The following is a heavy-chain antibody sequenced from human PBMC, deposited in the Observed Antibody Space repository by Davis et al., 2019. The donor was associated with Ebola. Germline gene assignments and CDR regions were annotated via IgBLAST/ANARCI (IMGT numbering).Heavy chain of an antibody. J-gene: IGHJ4*02. D-gene: IGHD3-22*01. CDR1: GFTFSSYS. Sequence: GESLKISCAASGFTFSSYSMNWVRQAPGKGLEWVSYISSSSSTIYYADSVKGRFTISRDNAKNSLYLQMNSLRDEDTAVYYCARERYYYDSSGYWFDYWGQGTLVTVSS. CDR3: ARERYYYDSSGYWFDY. V-gene: IGHV3-48*02. CDR2: ISSSSSTI.